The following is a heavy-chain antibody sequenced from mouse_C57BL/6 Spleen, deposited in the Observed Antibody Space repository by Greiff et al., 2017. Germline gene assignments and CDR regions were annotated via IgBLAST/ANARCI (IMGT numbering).Heavy chain of an antibody. V-gene: IGHV1-59*01. J-gene: IGHJ2*01. CDR3: ARAYYYGSSYGYYFDY. CDR1: GYTFTSYW. CDR2: IDPSDSYT. D-gene: IGHD1-1*01. Sequence: QVQLQQPGAELVRPGTSVKLSCKASGYTFTSYWMHWVKQRPGQGLEWIGVIDPSDSYTNYNQKFKGKATLTVDTSSSTAYMQLSSLTSEDSAVYYCARAYYYGSSYGYYFDYWGQGTTLTVSS.